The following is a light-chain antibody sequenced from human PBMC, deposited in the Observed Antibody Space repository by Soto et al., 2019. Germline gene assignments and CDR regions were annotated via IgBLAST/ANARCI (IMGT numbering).Light chain of an antibody. Sequence: QSALTQPRSVSGSPGQSVTISCAGSSSDVGGRDYVSWYQQHPGKAPKLMIYDVSKRPSGVPDRFSGSKSDNTASLTISGLQAEDEADYYCCSYAGSYTYVLFGGGTKVTVL. CDR1: SSDVGGRDY. CDR2: DVS. J-gene: IGLJ2*01. CDR3: CSYAGSYTYVL. V-gene: IGLV2-11*01.